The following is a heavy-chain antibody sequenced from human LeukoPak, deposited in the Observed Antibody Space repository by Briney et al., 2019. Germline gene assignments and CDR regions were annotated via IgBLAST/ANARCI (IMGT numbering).Heavy chain of an antibody. CDR1: GYTLTELS. CDR2: FDPEDGET. D-gene: IGHD4-17*01. CDR3: ATPHNYGDYGSFDY. Sequence: ASVKVSCKVFGYTLTELSMHWVRQAPGKGLEWMGGFDPEDGETIYAQKFQGRVTMTEDTSTDTAYMELSSLRSEDTAVYYCATPHNYGDYGSFDYWGQGTLVTVSS. J-gene: IGHJ4*02. V-gene: IGHV1-24*01.